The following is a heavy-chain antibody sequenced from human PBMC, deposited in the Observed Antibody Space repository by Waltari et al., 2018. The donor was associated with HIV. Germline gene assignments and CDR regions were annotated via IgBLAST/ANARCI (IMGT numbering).Heavy chain of an antibody. J-gene: IGHJ4*02. CDR2: IRSKAYGGKK. CDR1: GFTFGDYA. V-gene: IGHV3-49*04. D-gene: IGHD5-12*01. CDR3: TRGANIATQGGIDY. Sequence: EVQLVESGGGSAQPGRSLRVSCTVSGFTFGDYAINWVRQAPGKGLEWVGFIRSKAYGGKKEYDASVKGRFTISRDDSKSTAYLQMNSLKSEDTAVYYCTRGANIATQGGIDYWGRGTLVTVSS.